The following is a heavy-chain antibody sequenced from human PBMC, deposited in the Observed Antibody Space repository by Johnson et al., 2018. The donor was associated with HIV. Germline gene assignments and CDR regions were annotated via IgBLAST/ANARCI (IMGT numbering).Heavy chain of an antibody. J-gene: IGHJ3*02. V-gene: IGHV3-20*04. Sequence: DVQVVESGGGVVRPGGSLRLSCAASGFTFDDYGMSWVRQAPGKGLEWVSGINWNGGSTGYADSVKGRFTISRDNARNSLYLQMNSLRAEDTAVYYGGSGGVAYFVVVPAATGGAFEIWGQGTMVTVSS. CDR2: INWNGGST. D-gene: IGHD2-2*01. CDR3: GSGGVAYFVVVPAATGGAFEI. CDR1: GFTFDDYG.